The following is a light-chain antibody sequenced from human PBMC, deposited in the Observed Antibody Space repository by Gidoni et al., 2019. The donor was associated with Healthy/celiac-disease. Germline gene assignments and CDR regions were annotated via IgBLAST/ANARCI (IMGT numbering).Light chain of an antibody. CDR2: DRI. Sequence: SSELTQEPDVSVALGQTLTITCQGESLKYYYVGWYQQKSEQAPVLIIYDRIKRPSGIPDRFSGSSSGDTASLTVTGAQAEDEADYYCCSRDTSGNGYVFGGGTRVTVL. CDR3: CSRDTSGNGYV. J-gene: IGLJ1*01. CDR1: SLKYYY. V-gene: IGLV3-19*01.